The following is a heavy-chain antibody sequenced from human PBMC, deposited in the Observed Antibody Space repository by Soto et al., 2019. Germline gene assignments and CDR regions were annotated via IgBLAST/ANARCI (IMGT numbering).Heavy chain of an antibody. CDR3: ARPSAVPTDWYFDL. V-gene: IGHV1-69*12. Sequence: QVQLVQSGAEVKKPGSSVKVSCKASGGTFSSYAISWVRQAPGQGLEWMGGIIPIFGTANYAQKFQGRVTLCAAASTSTASMELRSLRSEDTAVYYCARPSAVPTDWYFDLWGRGTLVTVSS. CDR2: IIPIFGTA. J-gene: IGHJ2*01. CDR1: GGTFSSYA. D-gene: IGHD4-17*01.